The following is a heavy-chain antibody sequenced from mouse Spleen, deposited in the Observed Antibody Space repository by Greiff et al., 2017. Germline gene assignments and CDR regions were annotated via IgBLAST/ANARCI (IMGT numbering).Heavy chain of an antibody. Sequence: QVQLQQSGAELVKPGASVKMSCKASGYTFTSYWITWVKQRPGQGLEWIGDIYPGSGSTNYNEKFKSKATLTVDTSSSTAYMQLSSLTSEDSAVYYCARSGYSNFWFAYWGQGTLVTVSA. CDR1: GYTFTSYW. V-gene: IGHV1-55*01. D-gene: IGHD2-5*01. J-gene: IGHJ3*01. CDR3: ARSGYSNFWFAY. CDR2: IYPGSGST.